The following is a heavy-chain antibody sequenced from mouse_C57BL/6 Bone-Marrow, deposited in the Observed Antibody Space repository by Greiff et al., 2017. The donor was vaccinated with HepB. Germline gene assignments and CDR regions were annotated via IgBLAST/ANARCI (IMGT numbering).Heavy chain of an antibody. CDR1: EYEFPSHD. CDR3: AVNSSGLFYFDY. V-gene: IGHV5-2*01. Sequence: EVNVVESGGGLVQPGESLKLSCESNEYEFPSHDMSWVRKTPEKRLELVAAINSDGGSTYYPDTMERRFIISRDNTKKTLYLQMSSLRSEDTALYYCAVNSSGLFYFDYWGQGTTLTVSS. D-gene: IGHD3-2*02. CDR2: INSDGGST. J-gene: IGHJ2*01.